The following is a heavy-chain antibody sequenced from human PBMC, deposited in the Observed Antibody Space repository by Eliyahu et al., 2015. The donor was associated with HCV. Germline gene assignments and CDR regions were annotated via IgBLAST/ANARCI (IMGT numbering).Heavy chain of an antibody. V-gene: IGHV5-51*01. J-gene: IGHJ6*02. Sequence: EVQLVQSGAEVKKPGESLKISCKGSGYSFTSYWIGWGRQMPGKGLEWMGIIYPGDSDTRYSPSFQGQVTISADKSISTAYLQWSSLKASDTAMYYCARHGIAAAGTGIYYYYYGMDVWGQGTTVTVSS. CDR1: GYSFTSYW. CDR2: IYPGDSDT. D-gene: IGHD6-13*01. CDR3: ARHGIAAAGTGIYYYYYGMDV.